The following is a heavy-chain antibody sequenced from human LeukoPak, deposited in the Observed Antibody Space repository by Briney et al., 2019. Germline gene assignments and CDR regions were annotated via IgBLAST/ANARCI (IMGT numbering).Heavy chain of an antibody. CDR3: ARSMVLIAAAGKGFDY. D-gene: IGHD6-13*01. CDR2: MIHSGST. CDR1: GGSISSSNW. V-gene: IGHV4-4*02. J-gene: IGHJ4*02. Sequence: SGTLSLTCAVSGGSISSSNWWSWVRQPPGKGLEWVGEMIHSGSTNYNPSLKSRVTISVDTSKNQFSLKVSSVTAADTAVYYCARSMVLIAAAGKGFDYWGQGTLVTVSS.